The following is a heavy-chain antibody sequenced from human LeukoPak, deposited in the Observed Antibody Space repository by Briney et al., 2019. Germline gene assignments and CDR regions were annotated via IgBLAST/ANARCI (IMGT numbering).Heavy chain of an antibody. D-gene: IGHD1-7*01. V-gene: IGHV3-23*01. CDR1: GFTFSSYA. Sequence: GGSLRLSCAASGFTFSSYAMSWVRQAPGKGLEWVSAISGSGGSTYYADSVKGRFTISRDNSKNTLYLQMNSLRAEDTAVYYCAKIRVPGYNWSYEPQLFDPWGQGTLVTVSS. CDR3: AKIRVPGYNWSYEPQLFDP. CDR2: ISGSGGST. J-gene: IGHJ5*02.